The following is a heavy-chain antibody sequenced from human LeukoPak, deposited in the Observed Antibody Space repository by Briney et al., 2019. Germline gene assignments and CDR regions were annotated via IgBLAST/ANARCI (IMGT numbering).Heavy chain of an antibody. D-gene: IGHD5-12*01. J-gene: IGHJ3*02. CDR3: ARWVVDHDAFDI. Sequence: SGALALPFAVYGGSFSCYYWSWSRPPPGKGVGWIGEINHSGSTNYNPSLKSRVTISVDTSKNQFSLKLSSVTAADTAVYYCARWVVDHDAFDIWGQGTMVTVSS. CDR2: INHSGST. CDR1: GGSFSCYY. V-gene: IGHV4-34*01.